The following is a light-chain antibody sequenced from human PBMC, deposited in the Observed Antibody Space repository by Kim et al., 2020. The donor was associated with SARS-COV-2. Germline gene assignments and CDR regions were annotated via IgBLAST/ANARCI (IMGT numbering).Light chain of an antibody. CDR2: DVR. J-gene: IGLJ1*01. V-gene: IGLV2-14*03. CDR3: SYFTRSSTYV. Sequence: GRWSTITSTGSSSDIGGYNYVYWYQLHPGQAHKLMINDVRHRPSGVCIRFSGSKTGNAASMTISRLQDEDEDDYYCSYFTRSSTYVFGAGTKVTVL. CDR1: SSDIGGYNY.